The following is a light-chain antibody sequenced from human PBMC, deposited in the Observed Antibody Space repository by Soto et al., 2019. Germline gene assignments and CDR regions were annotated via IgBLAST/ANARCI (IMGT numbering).Light chain of an antibody. J-gene: IGKJ4*01. Sequence: DIQMTQSPSSLSASVGDRVTITCRASQSISSYLNWYQQKPGKAPKLLIYAASSLQSGVPSRFSGSGSETDFTLTISRLQPEDFATYYCQQSYSTPRLTFGGGTKVEIK. V-gene: IGKV1-39*01. CDR3: QQSYSTPRLT. CDR1: QSISSY. CDR2: AAS.